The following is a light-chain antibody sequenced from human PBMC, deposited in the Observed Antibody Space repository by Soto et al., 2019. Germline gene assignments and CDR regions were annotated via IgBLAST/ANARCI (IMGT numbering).Light chain of an antibody. V-gene: IGLV2-14*03. CDR2: DVN. Sequence: QYALTQPASVSGSPGQSITISCTGTSSDIGGFTFVSWYQQHPGKVPKLMIFDVNRRPSGVSDRFSGSKSGNTASLTISGLQAEDEGDYYCSSYTSSSTHVFGSGTKVTVL. J-gene: IGLJ1*01. CDR1: SSDIGGFTF. CDR3: SSYTSSSTHV.